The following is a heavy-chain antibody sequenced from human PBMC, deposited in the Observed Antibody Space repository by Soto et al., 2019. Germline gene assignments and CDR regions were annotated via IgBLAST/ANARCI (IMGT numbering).Heavy chain of an antibody. CDR3: AKDMGLGYTYGPYDAFDI. J-gene: IGHJ3*02. D-gene: IGHD5-18*01. Sequence: GGSLRLSCAASGFTFDDYAMHWVRQAPGKGLEWVSGISWDSSTIGYADSVAGRFTISRDNAKNSLYMQMNSLRAEDTALYYCAKDMGLGYTYGPYDAFDIWGQGTMVTVSS. CDR1: GFTFDDYA. CDR2: ISWDSSTI. V-gene: IGHV3-9*01.